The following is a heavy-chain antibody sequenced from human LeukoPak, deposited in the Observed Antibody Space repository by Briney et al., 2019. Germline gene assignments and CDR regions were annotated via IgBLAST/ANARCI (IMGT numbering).Heavy chain of an antibody. CDR2: IIPILGIA. D-gene: IGHD3-3*01. Sequence: GASVKVSRKASGGTFSSYAISWVRQAPGQGLEWMGRIIPILGIANYAQKFQGRVTITADKSTSTAYMELSSLRSEDTAVYYCAREVAVYDFWSDEGYWGQGTLVTVSS. CDR1: GGTFSSYA. CDR3: AREVAVYDFWSDEGY. J-gene: IGHJ4*02. V-gene: IGHV1-69*04.